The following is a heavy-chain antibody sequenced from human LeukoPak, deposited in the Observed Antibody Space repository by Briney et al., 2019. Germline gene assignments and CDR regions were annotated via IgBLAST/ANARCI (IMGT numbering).Heavy chain of an antibody. CDR1: GFTFSSYA. CDR2: IRGSGGST. V-gene: IGHV3-23*01. CDR3: AKGNYVGYYYYYMDV. Sequence: PGGSLRLSCAASGFTFSSYAMSWVRQAPGKGLEWVSAIRGSGGSTYYADSVKGRFTISRDNSKNTLYLQMNSLRAEDTAVYYCAKGNYVGYYYYYMDVWGKGTTVTVSS. J-gene: IGHJ6*03. D-gene: IGHD4-11*01.